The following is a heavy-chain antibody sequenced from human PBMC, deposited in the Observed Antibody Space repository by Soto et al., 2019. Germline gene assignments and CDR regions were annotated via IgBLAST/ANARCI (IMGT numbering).Heavy chain of an antibody. Sequence: QVQLVQSGAEVKKPGSSVKVSCKASGGTFSPYTINWVRQAPGQGLEWMGRIIPFHGVTNYAQKFQARVTITADKSTRTAYMELSDMRFEDTAMYYCTRDWEITVSTWSFGGFWGRGTLVTVSS. V-gene: IGHV1-69*08. J-gene: IGHJ4*02. CDR3: TRDWEITVSTWSFGGF. D-gene: IGHD3-10*01. CDR1: GGTFSPYT. CDR2: IIPFHGVT.